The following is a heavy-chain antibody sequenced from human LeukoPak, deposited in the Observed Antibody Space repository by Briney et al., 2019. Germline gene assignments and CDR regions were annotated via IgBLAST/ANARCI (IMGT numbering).Heavy chain of an antibody. CDR1: GFTFSSYA. D-gene: IGHD4/OR15-4a*01. CDR2: ISYDGSNK. V-gene: IGHV3-30-3*01. Sequence: GRSLRLSCAASGFTFSSYAMHWVRQAPGKGLEWVAVISYDGSNKYYADSVKGRFTISRDNSKNTLYLQMNSLRAEDTAVYYCARLGLTFYYMDVWGKGTTVTVSS. J-gene: IGHJ6*03. CDR3: ARLGLTFYYMDV.